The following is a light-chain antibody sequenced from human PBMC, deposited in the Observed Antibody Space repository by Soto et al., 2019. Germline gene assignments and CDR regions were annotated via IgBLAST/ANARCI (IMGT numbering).Light chain of an antibody. Sequence: QSALTQPPSASGSPGQSVTISCTGTSSDVGGYNYVSWYQQHPGKAPKLMIYEVSKRPSGVPDRFSGPKSGNTASLTVSGLQAEDEADYYCSSYAGSNKFLFGGGTKLTVL. CDR1: SSDVGGYNY. CDR3: SSYAGSNKFL. CDR2: EVS. J-gene: IGLJ2*01. V-gene: IGLV2-8*01.